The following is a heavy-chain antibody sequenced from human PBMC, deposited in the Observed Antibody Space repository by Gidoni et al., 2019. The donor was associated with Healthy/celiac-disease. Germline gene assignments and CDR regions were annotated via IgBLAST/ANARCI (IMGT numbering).Heavy chain of an antibody. CDR1: GLTFSDYY. CDR2: ISSSSIYT. D-gene: IGHD1-26*01. J-gene: IGHJ4*02. CDR3: ARDGRGGSYYSGY. V-gene: IGHV3-11*06. Sequence: QVQLVESGGGLVKPGGSLRLSFAASGLTFSDYYMSWIRQAPGNGLGWFSYISSSSIYTNYADSVKGQFTISRDNAKNSLYLQMNSRRAEDTAVYYCARDGRGGSYYSGYWGQGTLVTVSS.